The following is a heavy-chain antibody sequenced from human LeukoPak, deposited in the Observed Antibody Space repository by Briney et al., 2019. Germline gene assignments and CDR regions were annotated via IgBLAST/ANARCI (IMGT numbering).Heavy chain of an antibody. V-gene: IGHV3-30*18. CDR3: AKSRIAARLIIDY. J-gene: IGHJ4*02. Sequence: PGGSLRLSCAASGFTFSSYGMHWVRQAPGKGLEWVAVISYDGSNKYYADSVKGRFTISRDNSKNTLYLQMNSLGAEDTAVYYCAKSRIAARLIIDYWGQGTLVTVSS. CDR2: ISYDGSNK. D-gene: IGHD6-6*01. CDR1: GFTFSSYG.